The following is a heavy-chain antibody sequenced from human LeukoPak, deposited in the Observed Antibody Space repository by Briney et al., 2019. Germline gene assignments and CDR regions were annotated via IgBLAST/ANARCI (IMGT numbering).Heavy chain of an antibody. Sequence: GGSLRLSCAASGFTFSSYWMHWVRQAPGKGLVWVSRINSDGSSTSYADSVKGRFTISRDNAKNTLYLQMNSLRAEDTAVYYCARGVFTMIPNWFDPWGQGTLVTVSS. CDR2: INSDGSST. J-gene: IGHJ5*02. D-gene: IGHD3-22*01. CDR1: GFTFSSYW. V-gene: IGHV3-74*01. CDR3: ARGVFTMIPNWFDP.